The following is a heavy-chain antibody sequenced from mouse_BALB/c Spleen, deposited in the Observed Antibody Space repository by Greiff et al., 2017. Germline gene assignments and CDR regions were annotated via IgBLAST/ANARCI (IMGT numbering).Heavy chain of an antibody. V-gene: IGHV1S81*02. Sequence: QVQLKESGAELVKPGASVKLSCKASGYTFTSYWMHWVKQRPGQGLEWIGEINPSNGRTNYNEKFKSKATLTVDKSSSTAYMQLSSLTSEDSAVYYCARLIYYALDYWGQGTTLTVSS. D-gene: IGHD2-1*01. J-gene: IGHJ2*01. CDR1: GYTFTSYW. CDR2: INPSNGRT. CDR3: ARLIYYALDY.